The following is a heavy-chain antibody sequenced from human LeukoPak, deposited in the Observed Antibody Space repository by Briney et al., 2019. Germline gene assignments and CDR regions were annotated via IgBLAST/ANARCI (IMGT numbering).Heavy chain of an antibody. D-gene: IGHD2-15*01. CDR2: IYYSGST. J-gene: IGHJ6*02. CDR3: AAQRGRGRSYYYGMDV. CDR1: GGSISSYY. V-gene: IGHV4-59*01. Sequence: SETLSLTCTVSGGSISSYYWSWIRRPPGKGLEWIGYIYYSGSTNYNPSLKSRVTISVDTSKNQFSLKLSSVTAADTAVYYCAAQRGRGRSYYYGMDVWGQGTTVTVSS.